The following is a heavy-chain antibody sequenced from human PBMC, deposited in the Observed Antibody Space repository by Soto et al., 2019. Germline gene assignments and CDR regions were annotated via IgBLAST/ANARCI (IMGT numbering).Heavy chain of an antibody. Sequence: QVQLQESGPGLVKPSETLSLTCTVSGGSISSYYWSWIRQPPGKGLEWIGYIYYSGITNYNPSLKSRVTISVDTSKNQFSLKLSSVPAAAAAVYYCARYKSNYYYGMDVWGQGTTVTVS. J-gene: IGHJ6*02. CDR2: IYYSGIT. D-gene: IGHD1-20*01. CDR3: ARYKSNYYYGMDV. V-gene: IGHV4-59*01. CDR1: GGSISSYY.